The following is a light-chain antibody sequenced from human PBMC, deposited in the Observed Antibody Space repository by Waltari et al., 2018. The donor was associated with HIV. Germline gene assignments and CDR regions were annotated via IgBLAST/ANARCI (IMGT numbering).Light chain of an antibody. J-gene: IGLJ3*02. V-gene: IGLV1-44*01. Sequence: QSLLTQPPSASGAPGQRVPISCPGGTANIGTNTVNWYKPLPGTAPTLLSFSENLRPSGVSARFSGSKSGTSASLAISGLRSDDEAKFICASWDASLDGWVFGGGTQLTVL. CDR2: SEN. CDR1: TANIGTNT. CDR3: ASWDASLDGWV.